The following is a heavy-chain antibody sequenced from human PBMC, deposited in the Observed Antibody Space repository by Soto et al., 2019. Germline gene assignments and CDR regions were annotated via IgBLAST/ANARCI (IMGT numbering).Heavy chain of an antibody. CDR2: FSISDHNT. V-gene: IGHV3-23*01. Sequence: GGSLRLSCAASGFTFTSYAMTWVRQAPGKGLEWVSTFSISDHNTYYADSVKGRFTISRDNSKNTLYLQMNSLRAEDTALYYCAKNWGSLDYWGQGTLVTVSS. CDR3: AKNWGSLDY. D-gene: IGHD7-27*01. CDR1: GFTFTSYA. J-gene: IGHJ4*02.